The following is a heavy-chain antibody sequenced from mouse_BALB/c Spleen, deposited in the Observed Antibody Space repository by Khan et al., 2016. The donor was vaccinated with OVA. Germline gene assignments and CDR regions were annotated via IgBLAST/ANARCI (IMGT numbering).Heavy chain of an antibody. CDR2: ISDLGYTI. CDR1: GFTFSDYG. J-gene: IGHJ3*01. CDR3: ARRWGTAPFAD. D-gene: IGHD1-1*02. V-gene: IGHV5-15*02. Sequence: EVELVESGGGLVQPGGSRKLSCAASGFTFSDYGMAWVRQASGKGPVWGVFISDLGYTIYYAATVTGRFTISRDTAKNTLYLKMISLMAEETTIYCGARRWGTAPFADWGLGTLVTVAA.